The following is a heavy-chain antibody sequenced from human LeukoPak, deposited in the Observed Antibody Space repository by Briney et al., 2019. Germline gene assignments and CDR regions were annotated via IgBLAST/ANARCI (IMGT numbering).Heavy chain of an antibody. Sequence: GGSLRLSCAASGFTFSSHAMSWVRRAPGKGLEWVSGLIENGATTYYADSVKGRFTISRDNSRNTMYLQMNSLRVEDTAVYYCVKDYQVGNSPAFGDYWGQGTLATISS. J-gene: IGHJ4*02. CDR3: VKDYQVGNSPAFGDY. V-gene: IGHV3-23*01. CDR1: GFTFSSHA. D-gene: IGHD1-26*01. CDR2: LIENGATT.